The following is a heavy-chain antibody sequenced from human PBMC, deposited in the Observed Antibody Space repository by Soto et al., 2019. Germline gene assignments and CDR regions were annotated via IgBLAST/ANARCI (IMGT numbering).Heavy chain of an antibody. CDR3: TTEVEYIWNADDPFDV. CDR1: GFTFSNAW. CDR2: IKSKTDGGTT. J-gene: IGHJ3*01. Sequence: GGSLRLSCAASGFTFSNAWMNWVRQAPGKGLEWVGRIKSKTDGGTTDYAAPVKGRFTISRDDSENTLYLQMSSLKTEDTGVYFCTTEVEYIWNADDPFDVWGQGTMVTVSS. V-gene: IGHV3-15*07. D-gene: IGHD1-1*01.